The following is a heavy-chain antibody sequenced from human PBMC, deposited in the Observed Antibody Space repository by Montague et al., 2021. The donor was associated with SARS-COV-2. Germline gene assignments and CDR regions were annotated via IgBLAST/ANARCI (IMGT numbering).Heavy chain of an antibody. J-gene: IGHJ5*02. CDR3: ARDGEVVGNWFDP. CDR2: IYYSGXT. CDR1: GGSISSSSYY. V-gene: IGHV4-39*07. D-gene: IGHD2-2*01. Sequence: SETLSLTCTVSGGSISSSSYYWGWIRQPAGKGLEWIGSIYYSGXTXYXXXXKSRVTISVDTSKNQFSLKLSSVTAADTAVYYCARDGEVVGNWFDPWGQGTLVTVSS.